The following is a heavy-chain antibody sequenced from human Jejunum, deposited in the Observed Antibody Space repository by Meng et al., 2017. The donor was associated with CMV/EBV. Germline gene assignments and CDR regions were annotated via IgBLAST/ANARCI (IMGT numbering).Heavy chain of an antibody. CDR1: GDSIGNYF. CDR3: ARGESRGYYYFDY. J-gene: IGHJ4*02. CDR2: ISPSGNI. Sequence: QVHPPDAGPGLVRPSETLSHTCTGSGDSIGNYFLSWIRQPAGKKLEWIGRISPSGNINYIPSLKGRVTMSLDTSNNQIFLNLTSVTAADTALYYCARGESRGYYYFDYWGQGILVTVSS. V-gene: IGHV4-4*07. D-gene: IGHD3-22*01.